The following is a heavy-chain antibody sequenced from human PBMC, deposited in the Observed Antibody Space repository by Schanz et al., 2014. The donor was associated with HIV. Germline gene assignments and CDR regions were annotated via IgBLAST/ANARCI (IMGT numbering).Heavy chain of an antibody. D-gene: IGHD3-10*01. Sequence: EVQLLESGGGLVQPGGSLRLACSASGFNFSNYAMHWVRQTAGKGLAWVSVISGSGISTYYADSVKGRLTISRDNSKNTLYLQMNSLRAEDTAVYYCAKGQRGIVRGDIDYWGQGTLVTVSS. CDR2: ISGSGIST. CDR3: AKGQRGIVRGDIDY. CDR1: GFNFSNYA. V-gene: IGHV3-23*01. J-gene: IGHJ4*02.